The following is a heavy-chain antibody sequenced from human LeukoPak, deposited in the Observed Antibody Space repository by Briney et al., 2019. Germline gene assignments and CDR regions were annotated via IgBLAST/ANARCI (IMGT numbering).Heavy chain of an antibody. CDR3: ARHPLDAFDI. Sequence: PSETLSLTCTVSGGSISSYYWSWIRQPPGKGLEWIGYIYYSGSTNYNPSLKSRVTISVDTSKNQFSLKLSSVTAADTAVYYCARHPLDAFDIWGQGTMVTVSS. CDR1: GGSISSYY. V-gene: IGHV4-59*08. J-gene: IGHJ3*02. CDR2: IYYSGST.